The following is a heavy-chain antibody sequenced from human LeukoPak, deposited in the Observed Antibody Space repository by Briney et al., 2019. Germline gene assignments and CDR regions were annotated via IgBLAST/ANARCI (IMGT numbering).Heavy chain of an antibody. CDR3: ARDRLPYYMDV. CDR2: ISSSSSTI. Sequence: GGSLRPSCAASGFTFSSYSMNWVRQAPGKGLEWVSYISSSSSTIYYADSVKGRFTISRDNAKNSLYLQMNSLRAEDTAVYYCARDRLPYYMDVWGKGTTVTVPS. V-gene: IGHV3-48*01. CDR1: GFTFSSYS. J-gene: IGHJ6*03. D-gene: IGHD2-15*01.